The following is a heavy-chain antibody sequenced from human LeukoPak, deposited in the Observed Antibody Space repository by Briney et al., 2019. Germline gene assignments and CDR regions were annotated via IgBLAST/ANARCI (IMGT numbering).Heavy chain of an antibody. CDR1: GYTFTGYY. CDR3: ARPSSTLHYYYYYCGMDV. J-gene: IGHJ6*02. Sequence: ASVKVSCTASGYTFTGYYMHWVRQAPGQGLEWMGWINPNSGGTNYAQKFQGRVTMTRDTSISTAYMELSRLRSDDTAVYYCARPSSTLHYYYYYCGMDVWGQGTTVTVSS. V-gene: IGHV1-2*02. D-gene: IGHD6-13*01. CDR2: INPNSGGT.